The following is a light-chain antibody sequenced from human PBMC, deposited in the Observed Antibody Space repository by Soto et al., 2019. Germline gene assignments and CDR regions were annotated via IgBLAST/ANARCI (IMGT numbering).Light chain of an antibody. V-gene: IGLV2-14*01. CDR3: SSYTSSSPL. CDR1: SSDVGGYNY. J-gene: IGLJ1*01. Sequence: QSALTQPASVSGSPGRSITISCTGTSSDVGGYNYVSWYQQHPGKAPKLMIYDVSNRPSGVSNRFSGSKSGNTASLTISGLQAEDEADYYCSSYTSSSPLFGTGTKVTLL. CDR2: DVS.